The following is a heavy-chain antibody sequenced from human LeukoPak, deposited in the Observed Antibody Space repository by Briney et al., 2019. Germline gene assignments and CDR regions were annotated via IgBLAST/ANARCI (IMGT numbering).Heavy chain of an antibody. D-gene: IGHD3-10*02. CDR2: ISSSGSTI. J-gene: IGHJ6*04. CDR3: AELGITMIGGV. CDR1: GFTFSSYE. Sequence: GGSLRLSCAASGFTFSSYERNWFRQAQGKGLEWVSYISSSGSTIYYADSVKGRFPLSREHAKNSLYLQMHSLRAEDTAVYYCAELGITMIGGVWGKGTTVTISS. V-gene: IGHV3-48*03.